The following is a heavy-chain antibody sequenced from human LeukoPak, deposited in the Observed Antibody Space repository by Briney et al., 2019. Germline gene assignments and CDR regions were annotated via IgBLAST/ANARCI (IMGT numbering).Heavy chain of an antibody. CDR3: ASSYSSSRFDY. D-gene: IGHD6-6*01. V-gene: IGHV3-11*04. Sequence: GGSLRLSCTASGFTFSDYHMSWIRQAPGKGREWVSYISSSGSKVYYADSVKGRFTISRDNAKNSLYLQMNSLRAEDTAVYYCASSYSSSRFDYWGQGTLVTVSS. J-gene: IGHJ4*02. CDR2: ISSSGSKV. CDR1: GFTFSDYH.